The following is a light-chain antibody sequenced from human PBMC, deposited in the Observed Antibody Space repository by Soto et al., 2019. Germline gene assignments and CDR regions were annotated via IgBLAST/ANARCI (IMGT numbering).Light chain of an antibody. CDR3: ATWDDSLNGLI. CDR2: SNN. CDR1: SSNIKTNG. V-gene: IGLV1-44*01. Sequence: QAVVTQPPSASGTPGQRVTISCSGGSSNIKTNGVSWYQQVPGAAPKLLIYSNNQRPSGAPDRFSGSKSGTSASLAISGLQSEDEPTYHCATWDDSLNGLIFGGGTQLTVL. J-gene: IGLJ2*01.